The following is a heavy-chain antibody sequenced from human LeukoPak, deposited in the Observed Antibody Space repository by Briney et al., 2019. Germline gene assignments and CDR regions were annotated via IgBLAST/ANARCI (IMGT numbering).Heavy chain of an antibody. CDR3: AREVGAKESYYFDY. J-gene: IGHJ4*02. V-gene: IGHV1-18*01. Sequence: ASVKVSCKASGYTFTTYGISWVRQAPGQGLEWMGWISAYNGNTNYAQKFQGRVTITTDESTSTAYMELSSLRSEDTAVYYCAREVGAKESYYFDYWGQGTLVTVSS. CDR1: GYTFTTYG. CDR2: ISAYNGNT. D-gene: IGHD1-26*01.